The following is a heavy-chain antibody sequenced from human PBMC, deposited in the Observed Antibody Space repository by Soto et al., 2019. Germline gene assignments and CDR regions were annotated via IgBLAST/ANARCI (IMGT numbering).Heavy chain of an antibody. CDR2: ISYDGTT. V-gene: IGHV3-30*04. CDR3: ATGTAAPAH. CDR1: GFTFSSYA. D-gene: IGHD6-13*01. J-gene: IGHJ1*01. Sequence: GGSLRLSCAASGFTFSSYAMHWVRQAPGKGLEWVAVISYDGTTYYADSVKGRFTSSRDNSKNTLYLQMTSLRAEDTAVYYCATGTAAPAHWGQGTLVTVSS.